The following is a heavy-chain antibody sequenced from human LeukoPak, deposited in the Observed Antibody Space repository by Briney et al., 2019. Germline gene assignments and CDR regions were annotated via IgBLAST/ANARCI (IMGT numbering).Heavy chain of an antibody. J-gene: IGHJ2*01. Sequence: ASVKVSCKASGYTFTSYDINWVRQAAGQGLEWMGWMNPNSGNTGYAQKFQGRVTMTRDTSISTAYMELSSLRSEDTAVYYCARGRGQWLARGTNWYFDLWGRGTLVTVSS. V-gene: IGHV1-8*01. CDR1: GYTFTSYD. CDR2: MNPNSGNT. D-gene: IGHD6-19*01. CDR3: ARGRGQWLARGTNWYFDL.